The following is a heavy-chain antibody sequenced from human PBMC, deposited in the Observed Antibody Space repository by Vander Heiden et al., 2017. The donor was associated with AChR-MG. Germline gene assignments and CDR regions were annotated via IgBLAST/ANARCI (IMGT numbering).Heavy chain of an antibody. CDR2: INAGNGNT. V-gene: IGHV1-3*01. J-gene: IGHJ3*02. CDR1: VFSFTGYA. CDR3: ASSFTGWGAFDI. D-gene: IGHD1-26*01. Sequence: HLSQSWPVVTNPRASVTVSCQSSVFSFTGYAMHWVRQAPGQRLEWMGWINAGNGNTKYSQKFQGRVTITRDTSASTAYMELSSLRSEDTAVYYCASSFTGWGAFDIWGQGTMVTVSS.